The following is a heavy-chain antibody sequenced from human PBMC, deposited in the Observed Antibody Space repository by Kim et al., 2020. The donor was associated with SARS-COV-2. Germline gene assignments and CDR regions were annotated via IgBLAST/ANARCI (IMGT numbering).Heavy chain of an antibody. Sequence: SETLSLTCTVSGGSISIYYWSWIRQPPGKGLEWIGFISYSGSTNYNPSLKSRVTISVDTSKNQFSLKLSSVTAADTAVYYCARTDVRITMIEYYYYGMDVWGQGTTVTVSS. CDR2: ISYSGST. CDR3: ARTDVRITMIEYYYYGMDV. J-gene: IGHJ6*02. D-gene: IGHD3-22*01. CDR1: GGSISIYY. V-gene: IGHV4-59*01.